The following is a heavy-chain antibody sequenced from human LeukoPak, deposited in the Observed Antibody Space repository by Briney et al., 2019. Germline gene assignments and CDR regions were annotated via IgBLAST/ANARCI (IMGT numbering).Heavy chain of an antibody. V-gene: IGHV3-15*01. D-gene: IGHD3-10*01. CDR2: IKSKTDGGTS. CDR3: STLWYGA. Sequence: GGSLRLSCAASGFTFTNAWMYWVRQAPGKGLEWVGRIKSKTDGGTSDYAAPVTGRFTISRDDSKSTLYLETNSLKTGDTGVYYCSTLWYGAWGQGTLVTVSS. J-gene: IGHJ5*02. CDR1: GFTFTNAW.